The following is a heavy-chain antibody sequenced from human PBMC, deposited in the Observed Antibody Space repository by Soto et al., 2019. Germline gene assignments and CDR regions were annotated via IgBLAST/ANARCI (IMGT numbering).Heavy chain of an antibody. CDR3: ARQSHYDFWSGYLKNYYYYMDV. V-gene: IGHV4-59*08. CDR2: IYYSGST. CDR1: GGSISSYY. D-gene: IGHD3-3*01. Sequence: SETLSLTCTVSGGSISSYYWSWIRQPPGKGLEWIGYIYYSGSTNYDPSLKSRVTISVDTSKNQFSLKLSSVTAADTAVYYCARQSHYDFWSGYLKNYYYYMDVWGKGTTVTVSS. J-gene: IGHJ6*03.